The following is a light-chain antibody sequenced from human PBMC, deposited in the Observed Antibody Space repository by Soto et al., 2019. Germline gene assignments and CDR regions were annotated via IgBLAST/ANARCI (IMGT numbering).Light chain of an antibody. CDR1: QTISSW. Sequence: DIQMTQSPSTPSGSVGDRVTITCRASQTISSWLAWYQQKPGKAPKLLIYKASTLQSGVPSRFSGSGSGTDFTLTISSLQPEDVATYYCQKYNSAPLTFGGGTKGDSK. J-gene: IGKJ4*01. CDR3: QKYNSAPLT. V-gene: IGKV1-27*01. CDR2: KAS.